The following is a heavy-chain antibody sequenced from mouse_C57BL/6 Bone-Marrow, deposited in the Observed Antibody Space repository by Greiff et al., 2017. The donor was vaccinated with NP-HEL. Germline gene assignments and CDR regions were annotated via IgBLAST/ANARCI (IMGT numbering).Heavy chain of an antibody. D-gene: IGHD1-1*01. Sequence: VHLQQPGAELVKPGASVKLSCKASGYTFTSYWMQWVKQRPGQGLEWIGEIDPSDSYTNYNQKFKGKATLTVDTSSSTAYMQLSSLTSEDSAVYYCARSGSSPMDYWGQGTSVTVSS. CDR1: GYTFTSYW. CDR2: IDPSDSYT. J-gene: IGHJ4*01. CDR3: ARSGSSPMDY. V-gene: IGHV1-50*01.